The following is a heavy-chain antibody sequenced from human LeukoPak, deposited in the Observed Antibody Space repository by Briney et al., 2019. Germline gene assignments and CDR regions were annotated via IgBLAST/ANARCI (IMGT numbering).Heavy chain of an antibody. CDR3: ARDPTAQYFDL. D-gene: IGHD5-18*01. V-gene: IGHV4-59*11. J-gene: IGHJ2*01. CDR2: IYYSGST. Sequence: SETLSLTCTVSGGSISSHYWSWIRQPPGKGLEWIGYIYYSGSTNYNPSLKSRVTIPVDTSKNQFSLKLSSVTAADTAVYYCARDPTAQYFDLWGRGTLVTVSS. CDR1: GGSISSHY.